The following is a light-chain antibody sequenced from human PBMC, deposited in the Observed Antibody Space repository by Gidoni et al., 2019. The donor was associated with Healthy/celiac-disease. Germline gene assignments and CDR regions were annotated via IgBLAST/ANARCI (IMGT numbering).Light chain of an antibody. J-gene: IGLJ2*01. Sequence: SYELTQPTSVSVSPGQTASIPCSGDKLGDKYACWYQQKPGQSPVLVIYQDSKRPSGIPERFSGSNSGNTATLTISGTQAMDEADYYCQAWDSSTGGVFGGGTKLTVL. CDR3: QAWDSSTGGV. CDR2: QDS. V-gene: IGLV3-1*01. CDR1: KLGDKY.